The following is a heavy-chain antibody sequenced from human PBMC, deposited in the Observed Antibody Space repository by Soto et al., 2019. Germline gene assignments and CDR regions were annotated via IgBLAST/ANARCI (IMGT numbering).Heavy chain of an antibody. CDR3: ASCSSGYFYYYYYGMDV. CDR1: GFTVSTNY. CDR2: IYSGGST. D-gene: IGHD3-22*01. Sequence: GSLRLSCAASGFTVSTNYMSCVREAPGKGLEWDSVIYSGGSTYYADSVKGRFTISRDNSKNTLYLQMNSLRAEDTAVYYCASCSSGYFYYYYYGMDVWGQGTTVTVSS. V-gene: IGHV3-53*01. J-gene: IGHJ6*02.